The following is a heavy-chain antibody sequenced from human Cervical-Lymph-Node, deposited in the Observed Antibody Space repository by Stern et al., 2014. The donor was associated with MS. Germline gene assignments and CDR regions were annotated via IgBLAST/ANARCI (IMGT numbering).Heavy chain of an antibody. CDR2: IYYSGST. Sequence: QVQLQESGPGLVKPSETLSLTCTVSGGSISSSSYYWGWIRQPPGKGLEWIGSIYYSGSTYYNPSLKSRVTISVDTSTNPFYLKLSSVTAADTAVYYCARWAYSSGWYNWFDPWGQGTLVTVSS. CDR3: ARWAYSSGWYNWFDP. V-gene: IGHV4-39*01. D-gene: IGHD3-22*01. CDR1: GGSISSSSYY. J-gene: IGHJ5*02.